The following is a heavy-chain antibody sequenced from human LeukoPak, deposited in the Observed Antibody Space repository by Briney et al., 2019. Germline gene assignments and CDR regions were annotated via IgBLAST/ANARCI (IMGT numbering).Heavy chain of an antibody. V-gene: IGHV3-30*18. CDR2: ISYDGSNK. Sequence: HSGGSLRLSCAASGFTFSSYGMHWVRQAPGKGLEWVAVISYDGSNKYYADSVKGRFTISRDNSKNTLYLQMNSLRAEDTAVYYCAKDIEIVGATNGFDYWGQGTLVTVSS. D-gene: IGHD1-26*01. CDR3: AKDIEIVGATNGFDY. CDR1: GFTFSSYG. J-gene: IGHJ4*02.